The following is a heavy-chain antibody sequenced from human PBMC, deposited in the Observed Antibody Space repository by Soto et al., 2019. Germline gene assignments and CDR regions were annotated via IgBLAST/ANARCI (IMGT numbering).Heavy chain of an antibody. Sequence: QIQLVQSGPEVKKPGASVKVSCKAFGYSFTSYGISWVRQAPGQGLEWMGWISAYNENRNYAQKFQGRVTLTTDTSTTTAYMELRVLTSVDTAVYYWARDPPITVSLRGTLLMDVWGQVTTVTVSS. CDR2: ISAYNENR. V-gene: IGHV1-18*01. CDR1: GYSFTSYG. CDR3: ARDPPITVSLRGTLLMDV. J-gene: IGHJ6*02. D-gene: IGHD1-20*01.